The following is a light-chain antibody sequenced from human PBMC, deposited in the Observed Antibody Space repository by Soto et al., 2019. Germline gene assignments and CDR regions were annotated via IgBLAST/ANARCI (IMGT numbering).Light chain of an antibody. CDR2: GAS. Sequence: EIVMTQSPATLSVSPGERATLSCRASQSVSSDLAWYQHKPGRAPRLLIYGASTRATGIPARFSGRGSGTEFTLTISSLQSVDFAVYYCQQYDNWPQTFGQGTKVDIK. CDR3: QQYDNWPQT. J-gene: IGKJ1*01. V-gene: IGKV3-15*01. CDR1: QSVSSD.